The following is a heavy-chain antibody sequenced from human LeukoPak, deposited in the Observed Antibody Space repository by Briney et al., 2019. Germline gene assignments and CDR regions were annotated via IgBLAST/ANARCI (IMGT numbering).Heavy chain of an antibody. CDR2: IYYSGST. Sequence: PSETLSLTCTVSGDSISSYYWSWIRQPPGKGLEWIGYIYYSGSTNYNPSLKSRVTISVDTSKNQFSLKLSSVTAADTAVYYCARRGIQLLSFDIWGQGTMVTVSS. J-gene: IGHJ3*02. V-gene: IGHV4-59*01. CDR1: GDSISSYY. D-gene: IGHD5-18*01. CDR3: ARRGIQLLSFDI.